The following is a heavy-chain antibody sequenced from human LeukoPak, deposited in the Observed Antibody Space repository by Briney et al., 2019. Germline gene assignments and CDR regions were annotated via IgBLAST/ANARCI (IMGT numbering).Heavy chain of an antibody. Sequence: PSETLSLTCTVSGGSISSYYWSWIRQPAGKGLEWIWRIYTSGSTNYNPSLKSRVTMSVDTSKNQFSLKLSSVTAADTAVYYCARVGYDSSGYYYYAFDIWGQGTMVTVSS. CDR1: GGSISSYY. CDR3: ARVGYDSSGYYYYAFDI. V-gene: IGHV4-4*07. J-gene: IGHJ3*02. CDR2: IYTSGST. D-gene: IGHD3-22*01.